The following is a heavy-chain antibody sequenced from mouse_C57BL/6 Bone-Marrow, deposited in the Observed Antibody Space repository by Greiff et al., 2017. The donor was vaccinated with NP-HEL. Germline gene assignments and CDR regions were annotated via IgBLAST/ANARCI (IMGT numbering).Heavy chain of an antibody. J-gene: IGHJ3*01. CDR3: ARNYYGSIRFAY. CDR2: INPNNGGT. CDR1: GYTFTDYN. V-gene: IGHV1-22*01. D-gene: IGHD1-1*01. Sequence: VQLQQSGPELVKLGASVKMSCKASGYTFTDYNMHWVKQSHGKSLEWIGYINPNNGGTSYNQKFKGKATLTVNKSSSTAYMELRSLTSEDSAVYYCARNYYGSIRFAYWGQGTLVTVSA.